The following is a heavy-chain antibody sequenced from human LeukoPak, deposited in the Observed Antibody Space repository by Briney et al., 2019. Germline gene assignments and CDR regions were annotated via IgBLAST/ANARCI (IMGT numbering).Heavy chain of an antibody. CDR1: GFTVSNAW. CDR2: IKRKTLGGTT. J-gene: IGHJ4*02. CDR3: TTCGYSGYDSNY. V-gene: IGHV3-15*01. D-gene: IGHD5-12*01. Sequence: GGSLRLSCAASGFTVSNAWMTWVRQAPGKGLEWVGRIKRKTLGGTTDYAAPVKGRFTISRDDSKDTLYLQMNSLIIADTGVYYCTTCGYSGYDSNYWGQGVLVTVSS.